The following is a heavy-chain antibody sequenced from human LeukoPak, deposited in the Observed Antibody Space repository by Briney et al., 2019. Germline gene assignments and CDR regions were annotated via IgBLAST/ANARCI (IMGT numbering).Heavy chain of an antibody. D-gene: IGHD6-13*01. CDR3: AREYSSSWYTPQYYFDY. CDR1: GFTASSNY. J-gene: IGHJ4*02. V-gene: IGHV3-66*01. Sequence: GGSLRLSCAVSGFTASSNYMSWVPQAPGKELEWVSVIYSGGSTYYADSVKGRFTISRDNSKYTLYLQMNNLRAEDTAVYYCAREYSSSWYTPQYYFDYWGQGTLVTVSS. CDR2: IYSGGST.